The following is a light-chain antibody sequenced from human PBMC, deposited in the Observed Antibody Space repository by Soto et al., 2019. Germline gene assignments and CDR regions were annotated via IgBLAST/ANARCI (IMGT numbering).Light chain of an antibody. CDR3: QQRYSTPQT. V-gene: IGKV1-39*01. J-gene: IGKJ1*01. CDR1: QSISSY. CDR2: AAS. Sequence: DIQMTQSPSSLSASVGDRVTITCRAGQSISSYLNWYQQKPGKAPKLLIYAASSLQSGVPSRFSGSGSGTDFTLTISSLQPEDFATYYCQQRYSTPQTFGQGTKVDIK.